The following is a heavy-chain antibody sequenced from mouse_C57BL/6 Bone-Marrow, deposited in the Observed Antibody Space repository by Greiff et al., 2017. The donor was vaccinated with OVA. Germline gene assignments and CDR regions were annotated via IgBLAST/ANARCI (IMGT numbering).Heavy chain of an antibody. J-gene: IGHJ2*01. D-gene: IGHD1-1*01. CDR1: GYTFTDYN. CDR2: INPNNGGT. CDR3: ARGGLITTTHYFDY. Sequence: VHVKQSGPELVQPGASVKMSCKASGYTFTDYNMHWVKQSHGKSLEWIGYINPNNGGTSYNQKFKGKATLTVNKSSSTAYMELRSLTSEDSAVYYCARGGLITTTHYFDYWGQGTTLTVSS. V-gene: IGHV1-22*01.